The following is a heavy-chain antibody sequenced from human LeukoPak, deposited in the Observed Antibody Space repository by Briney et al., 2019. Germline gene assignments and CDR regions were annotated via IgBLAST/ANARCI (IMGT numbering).Heavy chain of an antibody. D-gene: IGHD6-13*01. CDR2: ISSNGGST. CDR3: ARGIAAAGTSGAFDI. Sequence: GGSLRLSCAASGFTFSSYAMHWVRQAPGKGLEYVSAISSNGGSTYYANSVEGRFTISRDNSKNTLYLQMGSLRAEDMAVYYCARGIAAAGTSGAFDIWGQGTMVTVSS. CDR1: GFTFSSYA. V-gene: IGHV3-64*01. J-gene: IGHJ3*02.